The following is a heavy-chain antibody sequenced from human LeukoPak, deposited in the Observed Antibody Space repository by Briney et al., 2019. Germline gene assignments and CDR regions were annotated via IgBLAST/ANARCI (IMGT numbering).Heavy chain of an antibody. J-gene: IGHJ4*02. Sequence: QAGGSLRLSCAASGFAFSTYYIHWVRQPPGKGLEWVAVISYDGSNTYYADSVKGRFTISRDNSKDTLYLQMSSLRPEDTAVYYCAKSLSSGWASYYFGHWGQGTPVTVSS. V-gene: IGHV3-30*18. CDR3: AKSLSSGWASYYFGH. D-gene: IGHD6-19*01. CDR1: GFAFSTYY. CDR2: ISYDGSNT.